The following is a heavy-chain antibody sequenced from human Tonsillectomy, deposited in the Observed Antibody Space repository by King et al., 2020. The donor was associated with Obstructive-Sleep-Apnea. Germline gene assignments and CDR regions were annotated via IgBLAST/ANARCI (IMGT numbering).Heavy chain of an antibody. D-gene: IGHD4-23*01. V-gene: IGHV4-31*03. CDR3: ARGRATTVITPYY. CDR2: IYTSGST. Sequence: QLQESGPGLVKPSKTLSLTCTVSGGSISSGGYYWNWIRQHPGKGLEWIGYIYTSGSTHYNPSLKSRVTISVDTSKNQFSLRLTSVTAADTAMYYCARGRATTVITPYYWGPGTLVTVSS. CDR1: GGSISSGGYY. J-gene: IGHJ4*02.